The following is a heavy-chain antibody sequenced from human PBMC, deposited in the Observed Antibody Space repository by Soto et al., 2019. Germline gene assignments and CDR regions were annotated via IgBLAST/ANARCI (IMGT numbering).Heavy chain of an antibody. J-gene: IGHJ4*02. Sequence: ASVKVSCKPSGYTFTSYGITWVRQAPGQGLEWMGWISAYNGNTNYAQKFQGRVTMTTDTSTSTAYMELRSLGSDDTAVYYCASGWFGEYVYQFDYWGQGTLDIVYS. D-gene: IGHD3-10*01. CDR2: ISAYNGNT. CDR1: GYTFTSYG. V-gene: IGHV1-18*01. CDR3: ASGWFGEYVYQFDY.